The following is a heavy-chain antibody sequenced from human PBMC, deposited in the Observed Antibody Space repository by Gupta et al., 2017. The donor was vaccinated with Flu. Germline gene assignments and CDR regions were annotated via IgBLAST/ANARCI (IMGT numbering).Heavy chain of an antibody. D-gene: IGHD2-8*01. J-gene: IGHJ6*02. CDR1: GFTFSRYA. Sequence: SGFTFSRYAMSWVRQAPGKGLEWVSGLGGSGGDRYYADSVEGRFTISRDNSKNNLYLDMTSLRPEDTAVYYCAKGMYSDHPHAMDVWGQGTTVTVSS. CDR3: AKGMYSDHPHAMDV. CDR2: LGGSGGDR. V-gene: IGHV3-23*01.